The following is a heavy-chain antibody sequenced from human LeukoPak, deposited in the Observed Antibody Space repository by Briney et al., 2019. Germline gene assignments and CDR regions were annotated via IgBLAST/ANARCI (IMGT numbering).Heavy chain of an antibody. D-gene: IGHD6-19*01. V-gene: IGHV3-9*01. CDR3: AKDQTPGIAVAGRPFRFDY. CDR1: GFTFDDYA. CDR2: ISWNSGSI. J-gene: IGHJ4*02. Sequence: PGRSLRLSCAASGFTFDDYAMHWVRQAPGKGLEWVSGISWNSGSIGYADSVKGRFTISRDNAKNSLYLQMNSLRAEDTALYYCAKDQTPGIAVAGRPFRFDYWGQGTLVTVSS.